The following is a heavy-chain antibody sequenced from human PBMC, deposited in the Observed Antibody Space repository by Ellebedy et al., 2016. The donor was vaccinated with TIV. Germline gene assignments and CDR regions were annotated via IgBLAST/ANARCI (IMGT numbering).Heavy chain of an antibody. CDR2: IRSKTDGGTT. CDR3: ATDRMTATGNSLDY. CDR1: GFSSSNAW. D-gene: IGHD6-13*01. Sequence: GESLKISCEASGFSSSNAWMSWVRQAPGKGLEWVGHIRSKTDGGTTDYAAPVKGRFTVSRDDSENTLYLQMNSLKTEDTAVYYCATDRMTATGNSLDYWGQGTLVTVSS. J-gene: IGHJ4*02. V-gene: IGHV3-15*01.